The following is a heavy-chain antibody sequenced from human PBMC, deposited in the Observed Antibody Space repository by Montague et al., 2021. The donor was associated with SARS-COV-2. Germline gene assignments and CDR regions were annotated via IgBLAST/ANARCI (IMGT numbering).Heavy chain of an antibody. D-gene: IGHD3-3*01. Sequence: SETLSLTCAVYGGSFSGYHWTWIRQPPGKGLEWIGEINYSGSTNYNPSLKSRVTISVDTSKNQFSLKLSSVTAADTAVYYCARVTPRTITRITLIRRFDYWGQGTLATVSS. CDR2: INYSGST. CDR3: ARVTPRTITRITLIRRFDY. V-gene: IGHV4-34*01. J-gene: IGHJ4*02. CDR1: GGSFSGYH.